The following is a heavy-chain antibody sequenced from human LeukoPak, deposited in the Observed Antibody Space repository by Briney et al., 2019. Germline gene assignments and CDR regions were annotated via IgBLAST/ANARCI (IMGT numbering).Heavy chain of an antibody. CDR3: ARSLWFGELCWFDP. Sequence: ASVKVSCKASGYTFTGYYMHWVRQAPGQGLEWMGWIIPNSGGTNYAQKFQGRVTMTRDTSISTAYMELSRLRSDDTAVYYCARSLWFGELCWFDPWGQGTLVTVSS. D-gene: IGHD3-10*01. J-gene: IGHJ5*02. CDR1: GYTFTGYY. V-gene: IGHV1-2*02. CDR2: IIPNSGGT.